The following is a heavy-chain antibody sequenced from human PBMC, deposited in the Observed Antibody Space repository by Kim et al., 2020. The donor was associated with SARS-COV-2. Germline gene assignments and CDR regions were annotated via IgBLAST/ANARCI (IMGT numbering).Heavy chain of an antibody. Sequence: ASVKVSCKASGYTFTGYYMHWVRQAPGQGLEWMGWINPNSGGTNYAQKFQGRVTMTRDTSISTAYMELSRLRSDDTAVYYCASWSDYSNWYYYYYGMDVWGQGTTVTVSS. CDR1: GYTFTGYY. CDR3: ASWSDYSNWYYYYYGMDV. V-gene: IGHV1-2*02. CDR2: INPNSGGT. J-gene: IGHJ6*02. D-gene: IGHD4-4*01.